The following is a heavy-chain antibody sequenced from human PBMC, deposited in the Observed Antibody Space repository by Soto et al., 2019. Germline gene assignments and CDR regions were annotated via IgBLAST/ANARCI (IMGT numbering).Heavy chain of an antibody. D-gene: IGHD6-6*01. V-gene: IGHV6-1*01. CDR2: TYYRSKWYN. CDR3: ARDLDGRREAGQYSREGVYYYYYGMDV. J-gene: IGHJ6*02. CDR1: GDSVSSNSAA. Sequence: PSQTLSLTCAISGDSVSSNSAAWNWIRQSPSRGLEWLGRTYYRSKWYNDYAVSVKSRITINPDTPKNQFSLQLNSVTPEDTAVYYCARDLDGRREAGQYSREGVYYYYYGMDVWGQGTTVTVSS.